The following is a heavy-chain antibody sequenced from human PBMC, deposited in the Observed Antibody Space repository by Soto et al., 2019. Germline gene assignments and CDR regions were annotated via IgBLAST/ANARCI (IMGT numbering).Heavy chain of an antibody. D-gene: IGHD3-10*01. Sequence: SGPMLGNPTQTLTLAYTFSGFPLTSTGGGERLIRQPPGKALEWLALIYWDDDKRYSPSLKSRHTITKDTSKNQVVLTMTNMDPVDTATYYCAHKSVVRWRKGRYYYYMDVWGKGTTVTVSS. CDR3: AHKSVVRWRKGRYYYYMDV. V-gene: IGHV2-5*02. CDR1: GFPLTSTGGG. J-gene: IGHJ6*03. CDR2: IYWDDDK.